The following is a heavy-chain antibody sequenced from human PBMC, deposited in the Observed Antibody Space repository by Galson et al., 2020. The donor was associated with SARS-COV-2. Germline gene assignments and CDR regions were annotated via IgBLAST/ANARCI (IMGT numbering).Heavy chain of an antibody. Sequence: ASVKVSCKASGYTFSTYGISWVRQAPGQGLEWMGWISGDNGKTNYAPNLQGRVTLTTDTSTSTAYMGLRSLRSDDTAVYYCARDVATYYFGAGSYALTLDYWGQGTLVTVSA. CDR1: GYTFSTYG. CDR3: ARDVATYYFGAGSYALTLDY. J-gene: IGHJ4*02. CDR2: ISGDNGKT. D-gene: IGHD3-10*01. V-gene: IGHV1-18*01.